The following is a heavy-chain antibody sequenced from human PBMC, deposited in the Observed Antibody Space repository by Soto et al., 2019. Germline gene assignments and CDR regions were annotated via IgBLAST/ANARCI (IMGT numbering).Heavy chain of an antibody. J-gene: IGHJ3*02. CDR3: ARSGPTVTTEHGNDAFDI. D-gene: IGHD4-17*01. CDR2: INPSGGST. V-gene: IGHV1-46*01. Sequence: GASVKVSCKASGYTFTSYYMHWVRQAPGQGLEWMGIINPSGGSTSYAQKFQGRVTMTRDTSTSTVYMELSSLRSEDTAVYYCARSGPTVTTEHGNDAFDIWGQGTMVTVS. CDR1: GYTFTSYY.